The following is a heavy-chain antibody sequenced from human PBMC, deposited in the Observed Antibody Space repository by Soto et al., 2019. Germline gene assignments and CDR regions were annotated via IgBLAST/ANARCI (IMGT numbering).Heavy chain of an antibody. J-gene: IGHJ6*02. Sequence: GESLKISCKGTGYSLTSYWMSWVRQMPCKGLEWMGRIDPSDSYTNYSPSFQGHVTITVDKSTNTAYLQWNTLRASDTATYYSARHISNFRYDYYAMDVWRQRTTVTVTS. CDR3: ARHISNFRYDYYAMDV. D-gene: IGHD4-4*01. CDR2: IDPSDSYT. CDR1: GYSLTSYW. V-gene: IGHV5-10-1*01.